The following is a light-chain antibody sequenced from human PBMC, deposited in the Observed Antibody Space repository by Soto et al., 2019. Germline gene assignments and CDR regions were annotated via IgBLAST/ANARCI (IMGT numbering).Light chain of an antibody. J-gene: IGLJ1*01. CDR3: QSYDSSLSRYV. Sequence: HSVLTQPPSVSGAPGQRVTISCTGSSSNIGAGYDVHWYQQLPGPAPKLLIYSNNNRPSGVPDRFSGSKSCTSASLAITGLQAEDEADYYCQSYDSSLSRYVFGTGTKLTVL. V-gene: IGLV1-40*01. CDR1: SSNIGAGYD. CDR2: SNN.